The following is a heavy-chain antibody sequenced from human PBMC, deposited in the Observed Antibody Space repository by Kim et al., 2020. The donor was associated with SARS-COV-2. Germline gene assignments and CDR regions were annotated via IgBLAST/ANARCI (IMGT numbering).Heavy chain of an antibody. CDR3: ARDKGAYGIVVVPAVYNWFDP. CDR2: ISYDGSNK. Sequence: GGSLRLSCAASGFTFSSCAMHWVRQAPGKGLEWVAVISYDGSNKYYADSVKGRFTISRDNSKNTLYMQMNSLRAEDTAVYYCARDKGAYGIVVVPAVYNWFDPWGQGTLVTVSS. J-gene: IGHJ5*02. V-gene: IGHV3-30-3*01. CDR1: GFTFSSCA. D-gene: IGHD2-2*01.